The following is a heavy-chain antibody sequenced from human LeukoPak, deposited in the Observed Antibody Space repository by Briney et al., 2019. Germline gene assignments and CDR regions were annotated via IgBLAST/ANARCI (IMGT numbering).Heavy chain of an antibody. J-gene: IGHJ3*02. D-gene: IGHD6-19*01. CDR3: ARSGIAVAGTPVVDI. CDR2: IYHSGST. Sequence: SETLSLTCAVSGGSISSGGYSWSWIRQPPGKGLEWIGYIYHSGSTYYNPSLKSRVTISVDRSKNQFSLKLSSVTAADTAVYYCARSGIAVAGTPVVDIWGQGTMVTVSS. CDR1: GGSISSGGYS. V-gene: IGHV4-30-2*01.